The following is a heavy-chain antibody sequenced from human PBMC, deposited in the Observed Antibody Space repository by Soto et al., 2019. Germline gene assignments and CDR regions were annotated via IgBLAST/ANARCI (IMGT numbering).Heavy chain of an antibody. Sequence: ASVKVSCKASGYTFTGYYMHWVRQAPGQGLEWMGWINPNSGGTNYAQKFQGRVTMTRDTSISTAYMELSSVTAADTAVYYCASREGSGWRNWFDPWGQGTLVTVSS. V-gene: IGHV1-2*02. D-gene: IGHD6-19*01. CDR2: INPNSGGT. J-gene: IGHJ5*02. CDR3: ASREGSGWRNWFDP. CDR1: GYTFTGYY.